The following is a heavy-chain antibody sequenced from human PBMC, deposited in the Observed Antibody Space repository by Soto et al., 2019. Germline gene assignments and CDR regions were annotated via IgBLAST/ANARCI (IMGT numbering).Heavy chain of an antibody. CDR1: GFIFSSYW. Sequence: PGGSLRLSCAASGFIFSSYWMHWVRQVPGKGPVWVARINSDGRNTKYTDSVKGRFTISRDNAKNTLYLQMNSLRAEDTAVYYCARETYRGFYFDYWGQGTLVTVSS. J-gene: IGHJ4*02. CDR2: INSDGRNT. V-gene: IGHV3-74*03. D-gene: IGHD4-4*01. CDR3: ARETYRGFYFDY.